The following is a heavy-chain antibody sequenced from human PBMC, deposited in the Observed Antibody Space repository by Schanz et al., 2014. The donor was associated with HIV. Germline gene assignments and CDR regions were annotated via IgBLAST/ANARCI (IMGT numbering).Heavy chain of an antibody. J-gene: IGHJ4*02. CDR1: GFTFNNYA. Sequence: VQLVESGGGVAQPGRSLRLSCIASGFTFNNYAMTWVRQAPGKGLEWVSSISESGSRSYYADSVNGRFTISRDNSKNTLYLQMTTLRIDDTAVYYCAKPEYDSRGNSQSHFDYWGQGTLVTVSS. CDR2: ISESGSRS. D-gene: IGHD3-22*01. CDR3: AKPEYDSRGNSQSHFDY. V-gene: IGHV3-23*04.